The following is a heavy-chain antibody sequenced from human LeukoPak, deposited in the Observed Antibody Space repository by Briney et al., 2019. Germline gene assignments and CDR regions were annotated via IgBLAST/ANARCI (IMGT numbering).Heavy chain of an antibody. J-gene: IGHJ4*02. V-gene: IGHV3-23*01. Sequence: GGSLRLSCLGSGFTIKNYAMSWVRQAPGKGLEWVSGIIGGGDNTYYAASVRGRFTISRDNSKNTVYLQMNSLRAEDTALYYCAKERTLYSTSWSDYWGQGTLVTVSS. CDR2: IIGGGDNT. D-gene: IGHD6-13*01. CDR3: AKERTLYSTSWSDY. CDR1: GFTIKNYA.